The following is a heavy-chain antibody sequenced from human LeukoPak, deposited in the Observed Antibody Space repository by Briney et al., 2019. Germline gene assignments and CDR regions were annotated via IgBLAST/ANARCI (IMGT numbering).Heavy chain of an antibody. CDR2: TYYRSKWYS. CDR3: VRGGFIAAAGLFDS. J-gene: IGHJ4*02. CDR1: GDSVSSNSAA. V-gene: IGHV6-1*01. Sequence: SQTLSLTCAISGDSVSSNSAAWNWIRQSPARGLEWLGRTYYRSKWYSDYAVSVKSRININSDTSKNQFSLQLNSVTPEDTAVYYCVRGGFIAAAGLFDSWGQGTLVTVSS. D-gene: IGHD6-13*01.